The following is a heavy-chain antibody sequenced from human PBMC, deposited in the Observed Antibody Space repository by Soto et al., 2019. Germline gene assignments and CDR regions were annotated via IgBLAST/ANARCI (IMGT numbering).Heavy chain of an antibody. D-gene: IGHD6-13*01. CDR2: IYYSGST. V-gene: IGHV4-59*01. Sequence: QVQLQESGPGLVKPSETLSLTCTVSGGSISSYYWSWIRQPPGKGLEWIGYIYYSGSTNYNPSLKSRVTISVDTSKNQFSLKLSSVTAADTAVYYCARVRPGYSSSWHVGGWFDPWGQGTLVTVSS. CDR1: GGSISSYY. CDR3: ARVRPGYSSSWHVGGWFDP. J-gene: IGHJ5*02.